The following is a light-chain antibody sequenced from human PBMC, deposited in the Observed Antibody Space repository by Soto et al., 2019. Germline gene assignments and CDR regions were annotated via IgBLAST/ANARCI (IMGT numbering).Light chain of an antibody. V-gene: IGKV1-39*01. J-gene: IGKJ4*01. CDR3: QQSYSTPVT. Sequence: DIQMTQSPSSVSASVGDTVTITCRTSQSITRSLNWYQQKQGKAPKLXIFSASSLQRGVPSRFSGSGAGTDFILTISSLQPEDVARYYCQQSYSTPVTFGGGTKVDIK. CDR2: SAS. CDR1: QSITRS.